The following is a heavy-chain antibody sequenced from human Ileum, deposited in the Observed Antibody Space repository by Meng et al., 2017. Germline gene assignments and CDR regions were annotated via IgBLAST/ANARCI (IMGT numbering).Heavy chain of an antibody. CDR1: GYSFTSYW. CDR3: ARQDRAYSGSYLRLDSDGFDI. Sequence: GESLKISCKGSGYSFTSYWIGWVRQMPGKGLEWMGIIYPGDSDTRYSPSFQGQVTISADKSISTAYLQWSSLKASDTAMYYCARQDRAYSGSYLRLDSDGFDIWGQGTMVTVSS. J-gene: IGHJ3*02. V-gene: IGHV5-51*01. D-gene: IGHD1-26*01. CDR2: IYPGDSDT.